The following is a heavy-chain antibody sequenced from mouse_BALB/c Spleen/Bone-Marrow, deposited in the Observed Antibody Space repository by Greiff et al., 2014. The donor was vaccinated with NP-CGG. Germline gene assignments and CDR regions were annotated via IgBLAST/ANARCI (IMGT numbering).Heavy chain of an antibody. Sequence: VQLQQSGPELVKPGASVKISCTGSGYXXXXXXXXXXXXXXXXXLXWXXXXYPGDGDTNSNGRFKGKATLTADRSSNTAYMQLSSLTSVDSAVYFCARSAYYGSSYGAMDYWGQGTSVTVSS. V-gene: IGHV1-82*01. D-gene: IGHD1-1*01. J-gene: IGHJ4*01. CDR3: ARSAYYGSSYGAMDY. CDR1: GYXXXXXX. CDR2: XYPGDGDT.